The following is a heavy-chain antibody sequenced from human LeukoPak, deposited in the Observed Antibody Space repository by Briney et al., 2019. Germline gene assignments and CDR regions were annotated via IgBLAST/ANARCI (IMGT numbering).Heavy chain of an antibody. CDR1: GGSFSGYY. V-gene: IGHV4-34*01. D-gene: IGHD1-1*01. CDR3: ARDKERMYYFDY. CDR2: INHSGST. Sequence: SETLSLTCAVYGGSFSGYYWSWIRQPPGKGLEWIGEINHSGSTNYNPSLKSRVTISVDTSKNQFSLKLSSVTAADTAVYYCARDKERMYYFDYWGQGTLVTVSS. J-gene: IGHJ4*02.